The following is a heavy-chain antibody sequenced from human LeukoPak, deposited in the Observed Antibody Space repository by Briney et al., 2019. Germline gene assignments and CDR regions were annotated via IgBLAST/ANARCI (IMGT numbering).Heavy chain of an antibody. Sequence: GGSLRLSSAASGFAFSTYWMYWVRQAPGKGLEWVANIKEDGSGKYYVDSVKGRFTISRDNTKNSLYLQMNSLRVEDTAVYYCASKAAAESYWGQGTLVTVSS. V-gene: IGHV3-7*02. D-gene: IGHD6-13*01. CDR1: GFAFSTYW. J-gene: IGHJ4*02. CDR2: IKEDGSGK. CDR3: ASKAAAESY.